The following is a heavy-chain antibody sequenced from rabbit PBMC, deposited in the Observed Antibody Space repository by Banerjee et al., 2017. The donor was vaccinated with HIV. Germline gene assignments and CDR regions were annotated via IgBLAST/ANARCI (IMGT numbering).Heavy chain of an antibody. CDR2: IEGGSSSFT. CDR3: ARDLAGVIGWNFGW. CDR1: GVSFSGSSY. V-gene: IGHV1S45*01. J-gene: IGHJ3*01. D-gene: IGHD4-1*01. Sequence: QQQLVESGGGLVKPEGSLTLTCIASGVSFSGSSYMCWVRQAPGKGLEWIACIEGGSSSFTYFASWAKGRFAISKTSSTTVTLQVTSLTAADTATYFCARDLAGVIGWNFGWWGQGTLVTVS.